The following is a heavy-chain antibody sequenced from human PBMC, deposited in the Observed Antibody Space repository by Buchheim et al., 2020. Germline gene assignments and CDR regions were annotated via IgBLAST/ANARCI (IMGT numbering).Heavy chain of an antibody. V-gene: IGHV3-11*01. CDR3: ARVWSSGWYSISGWDKGYYFDY. CDR1: GFTFSDYY. Sequence: QVQLVESGGGLVKPGGSLRLSCAASGFTFSDYYMSWIRQAPGKGLEWVSYISSSGSTIYYADSVKGRFTISRDNAKNSLYLQMNSLRAEDTAVYYCARVWSSGWYSISGWDKGYYFDYWGQGTL. D-gene: IGHD6-19*01. J-gene: IGHJ4*02. CDR2: ISSSGSTI.